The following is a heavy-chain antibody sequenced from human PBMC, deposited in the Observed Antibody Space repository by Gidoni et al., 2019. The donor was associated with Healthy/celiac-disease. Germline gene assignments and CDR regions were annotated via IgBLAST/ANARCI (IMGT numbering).Heavy chain of an antibody. D-gene: IGHD1-26*01. J-gene: IGHJ6*02. CDR3: ARARRGSYYYYGMDV. V-gene: IGHV3-21*01. CDR2: MSSSSSYI. CDR1: GFTFSSYS. Sequence: EVQLVESGGGLVKPGGSLRLSCAASGFTFSSYSMNWRRQAPGKGLEWVSSMSSSSSYIYYADSVKGRFTISRDNAKNSLYLQMNSLRAEDTAVYYCARARRGSYYYYGMDVWGQGTTVTVSS.